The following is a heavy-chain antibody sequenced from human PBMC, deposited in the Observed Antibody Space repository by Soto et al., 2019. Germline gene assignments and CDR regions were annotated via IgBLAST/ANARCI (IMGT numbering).Heavy chain of an antibody. CDR3: ARQSASYSNRFDP. J-gene: IGHJ5*02. CDR1: GGSISSSSYY. D-gene: IGHD1-26*01. CDR2: IYYSGST. V-gene: IGHV4-39*01. Sequence: QLQLQESGPGLVKPSETLSLTCTVSGGSISSSSYYWGWIRQPPGKGLEWIGSIYYSGSTYYNPSPTSLVSLSIDTFRHQSALNLRSVTAADTAVYDCARQSASYSNRFDPWGQGALVTVSS.